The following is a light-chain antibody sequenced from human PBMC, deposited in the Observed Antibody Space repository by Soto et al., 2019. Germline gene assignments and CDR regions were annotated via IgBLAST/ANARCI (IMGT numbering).Light chain of an antibody. J-gene: IGLJ2*01. V-gene: IGLV2-14*03. CDR3: SSYTSGSTRVV. CDR2: DVS. CDR1: GSDVGGYNY. Sequence: QSALTQPASVSGSPGQSITISCTGTGSDVGGYNYVSWYQQHPGKAPKVMIYDVSKRHSGISNRFSGSKPGNTASLTISGLQIEDGADYYCSSYTSGSTRVVFGGGTKLTVL.